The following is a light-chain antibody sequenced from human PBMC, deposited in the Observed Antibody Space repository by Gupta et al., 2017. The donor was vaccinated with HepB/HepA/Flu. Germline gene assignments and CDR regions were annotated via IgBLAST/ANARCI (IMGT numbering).Light chain of an antibody. V-gene: IGLV8-61*01. Sequence: QTVVTQEPSLSVSPGGTVTLTCGLSSGSVSTTSYPSWYQQTPGQPPRTLIYSTKTRSSGVPNRFSGSILGNKAALTIAGAQADDESDYYCVRYMGGGAALFGGGTKLTVL. J-gene: IGLJ2*01. CDR1: SGSVSTTSY. CDR3: VRYMGGGAAL. CDR2: STK.